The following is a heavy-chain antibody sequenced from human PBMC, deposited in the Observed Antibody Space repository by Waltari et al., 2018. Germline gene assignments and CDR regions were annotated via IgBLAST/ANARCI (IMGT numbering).Heavy chain of an antibody. D-gene: IGHD2-2*01. V-gene: IGHV1-18*01. Sequence: QVQLVQSGAEVKKPGASVKVSCKASGYTFTSYGISWVRQAPGQGLEWMGWISAYNGNTNYAQKLQGRVTMTEDTSTDTAYMELSSLRSEDTAVYYCAASVVVPAAMPALDYWGQGTLVTVSS. CDR3: AASVVVPAAMPALDY. CDR1: GYTFTSYG. J-gene: IGHJ4*02. CDR2: ISAYNGNT.